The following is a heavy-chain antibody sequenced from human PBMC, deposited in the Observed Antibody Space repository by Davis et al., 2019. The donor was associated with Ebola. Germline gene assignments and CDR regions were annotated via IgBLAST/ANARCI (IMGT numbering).Heavy chain of an antibody. CDR2: INHSGST. CDR1: GDSIRSSNW. J-gene: IGHJ4*02. Sequence: MPSETLSLTCAVSGDSIRSSNWWNWVRQPPGKGLEWIGEINHSGSTNYNPSLKSRVTISLDTSKNQFSLKLSSVTAADTAVFYCARVKWFGKIFDYWGQGTLVTVSS. CDR3: ARVKWFGKIFDY. D-gene: IGHD3-10*01. V-gene: IGHV4-4*02.